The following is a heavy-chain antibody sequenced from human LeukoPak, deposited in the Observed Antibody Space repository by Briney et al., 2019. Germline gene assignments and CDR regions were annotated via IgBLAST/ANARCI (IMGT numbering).Heavy chain of an antibody. D-gene: IGHD3-9*01. V-gene: IGHV4-34*01. Sequence: SETLSLTCAVYGGSFSGYYWSWIRQPPGKGLEWIGEINHSGSTNYNPSLKSRVTISVDTSKNQFSLKLSSVTAADTAVYYCAIQYFVGRMDVWGKGTTVTVSS. J-gene: IGHJ6*04. CDR2: INHSGST. CDR1: GGSFSGYY. CDR3: AIQYFVGRMDV.